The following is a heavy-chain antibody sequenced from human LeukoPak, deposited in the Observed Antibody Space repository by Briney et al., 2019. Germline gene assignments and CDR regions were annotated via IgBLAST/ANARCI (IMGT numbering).Heavy chain of an antibody. J-gene: IGHJ4*02. V-gene: IGHV1-46*01. Sequence: GASVKVSCKASGYTFTSYYIHWVRQAPGQGLEWMGIINPSGGSTTYAQKFQGRVTMTRDTSTSTVYMELSSLRSGDTAVYYCARGITTLGSFDYWGQGTLVTVSS. CDR3: ARGITTLGSFDY. CDR2: INPSGGST. CDR1: GYTFTSYY. D-gene: IGHD3-3*01.